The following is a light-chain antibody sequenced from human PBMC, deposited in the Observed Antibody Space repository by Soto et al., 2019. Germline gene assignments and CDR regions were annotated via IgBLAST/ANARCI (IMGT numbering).Light chain of an antibody. J-gene: IGKJ2*01. CDR2: SAS. CDR3: QQFNNWPLYT. V-gene: IGKV3-15*01. Sequence: EIVMTQSPATLSVSRGERASLSCRASQSVSSNLAWYQQKPGQAPRLLMFSASTRATGIPARFSGSGSGTDFTLTISSLQSEDFAVYYCQQFNNWPLYTFGQGTKLEIK. CDR1: QSVSSN.